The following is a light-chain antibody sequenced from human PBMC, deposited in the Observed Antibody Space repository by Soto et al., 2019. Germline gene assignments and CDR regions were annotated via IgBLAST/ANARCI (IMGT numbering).Light chain of an antibody. CDR3: SSYTSSSSRV. J-gene: IGLJ1*01. CDR1: SSDVGGYNF. Sequence: QSAPTQPASVSGSPGQSITISCTGTSSDVGGYNFVSWYQQHPGKAPKLVIYEVSYRPSGVSNRFSGSKTGNTASLTISGLQAEDDADYYCSSYTSSSSRVFGTGTKLTVL. CDR2: EVS. V-gene: IGLV2-14*01.